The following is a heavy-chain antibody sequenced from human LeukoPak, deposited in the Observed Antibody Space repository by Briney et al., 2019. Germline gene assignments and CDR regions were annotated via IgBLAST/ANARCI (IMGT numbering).Heavy chain of an antibody. CDR2: MSGNGGST. J-gene: IGHJ4*02. D-gene: IGHD5-12*01. Sequence: PGGSLRLSCSASGFTFISYAMHCVRQAPGKGLEYVSAMSGNGGSTYYADSVKGRFTISRDNSKNTLYLQMSSLRAEDTAVYYCVKDRRSGYDRGFDYWGQGTLVTVSS. CDR1: GFTFISYA. CDR3: VKDRRSGYDRGFDY. V-gene: IGHV3-64D*09.